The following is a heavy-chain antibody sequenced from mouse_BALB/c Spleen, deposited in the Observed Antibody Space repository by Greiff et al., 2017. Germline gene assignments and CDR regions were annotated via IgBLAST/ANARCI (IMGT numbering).Heavy chain of an antibody. Sequence: EVHLVESGGGLVKPGGSLKLSCAASGFAFSSYDMSWVRQTPEKRLEWVAYISSGGGSTYYPDTVKGRFTISRDNAKNTLYLQMSSLKSEDTAMYYCARQEGGYDYFDYWGQGTTLTVSS. D-gene: IGHD2-2*01. V-gene: IGHV5-12-1*01. J-gene: IGHJ2*01. CDR2: ISSGGGST. CDR1: GFAFSSYD. CDR3: ARQEGGYDYFDY.